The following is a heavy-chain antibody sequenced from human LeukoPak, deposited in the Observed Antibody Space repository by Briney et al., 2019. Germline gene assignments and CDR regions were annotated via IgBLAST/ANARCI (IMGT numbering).Heavy chain of an antibody. D-gene: IGHD6-19*01. CDR3: AKDQVAVAGSPYYFDY. J-gene: IGHJ4*02. V-gene: IGHV3-23*01. Sequence: GGSLRLSCAASGFTFSIYAMSWVRQAPGKGPEWVSAISANGGNTYYADSVKGQFTISRDSSKNTLYLQMNSLRAEDTAVYYCAKDQVAVAGSPYYFDYWGQGTLVTVSS. CDR1: GFTFSIYA. CDR2: ISANGGNT.